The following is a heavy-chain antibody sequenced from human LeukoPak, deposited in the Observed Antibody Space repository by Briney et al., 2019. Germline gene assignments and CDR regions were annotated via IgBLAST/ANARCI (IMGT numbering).Heavy chain of an antibody. J-gene: IGHJ4*02. V-gene: IGHV3-23*01. CDR2: ISGSGGST. CDR1: GFTFSSYA. D-gene: IGHD3-3*01. CDR3: AKDTLNYDFWSGPFDY. Sequence: GGSLRLSCAASGFTFSSYAMSWVRQAPGKGLEWVSAISGSGGSTYYADSVKGRFTISRDNSKNTLCLQMNSLRAEDTAVYYCAKDTLNYDFWSGPFDYWGQGTLVTVSS.